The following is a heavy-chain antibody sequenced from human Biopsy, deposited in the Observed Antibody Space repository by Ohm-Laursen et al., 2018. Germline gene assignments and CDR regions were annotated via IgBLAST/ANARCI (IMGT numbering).Heavy chain of an antibody. CDR2: IYYSGNT. J-gene: IGHJ4*02. V-gene: IGHV4-39*01. Sequence: TLSLTCSVSGGSISSRNHYWGWLRQPPGKGLEWIGNIYYSGNTDYSPSLKSRVTISVDTSNNHFSLKLRSVTAADTAVYYCARQVDFWSGYVDYWGQGTLVTVSS. D-gene: IGHD3-3*01. CDR3: ARQVDFWSGYVDY. CDR1: GGSISSRNHY.